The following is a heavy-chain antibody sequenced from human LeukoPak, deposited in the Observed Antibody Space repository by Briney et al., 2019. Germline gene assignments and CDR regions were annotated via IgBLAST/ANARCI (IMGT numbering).Heavy chain of an antibody. Sequence: PGGSLRLSCAASGFTFSRYSMSWVRQAPGKGLEWVSSITSGVGYIYYADSLKGRFTISRDNAKNSLYLQLNSLRVEDMAVYYCARDRYDSSGYYCISDYWGQGTLVTVSS. J-gene: IGHJ4*02. CDR1: GFTFSRYS. CDR3: ARDRYDSSGYYCISDY. V-gene: IGHV3-21*01. CDR2: ITSGVGYI. D-gene: IGHD3-22*01.